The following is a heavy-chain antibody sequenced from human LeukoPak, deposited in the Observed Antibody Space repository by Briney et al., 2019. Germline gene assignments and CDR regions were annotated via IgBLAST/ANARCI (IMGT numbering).Heavy chain of an antibody. J-gene: IGHJ3*02. CDR3: ARDAGAYAFDI. CDR2: INHSGST. D-gene: IGHD4-17*01. CDR1: GGSFSGYY. Sequence: SETLSLTCAVCGGSFSGYYWSWIRQPPGKGLEWIGEINHSGSTNYNPSLKSRVTISVDTSKNQFSLKLSSVTAADTAVYYCARDAGAYAFDIWGQGTMVTVSS. V-gene: IGHV4-34*01.